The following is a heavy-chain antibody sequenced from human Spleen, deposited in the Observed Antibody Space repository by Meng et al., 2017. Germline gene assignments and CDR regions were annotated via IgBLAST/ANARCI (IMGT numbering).Heavy chain of an antibody. D-gene: IGHD3-22*01. Sequence: SVKVSCKASGGTFSSYAISGVRQAPGQGLEWMGGIIPIFGTANYAQKFQGRVTITADESTSAAYMELSSLRSEDTAVYYCARTSNYYDSSGYYRTFDAFDIWGQGTMVTVSS. V-gene: IGHV1-69*13. CDR3: ARTSNYYDSSGYYRTFDAFDI. CDR1: GGTFSSYA. CDR2: IIPIFGTA. J-gene: IGHJ3*02.